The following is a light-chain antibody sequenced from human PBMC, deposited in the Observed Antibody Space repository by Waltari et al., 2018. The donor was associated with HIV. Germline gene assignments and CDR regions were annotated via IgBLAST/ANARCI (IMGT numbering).Light chain of an antibody. Sequence: QSALTQPASVSGSPGQSITIPCTGTSNELRNYHSVSWYQHHPGKAPKVICYDVSNRPSCGSRIYSASTSANAASPTISGLQAENEADYFCTSYISSSSPVFGGGTKVTVL. CDR1: SNELRNYHS. CDR3: TSYISSSSPV. J-gene: IGLJ3*02. V-gene: IGLV2-14*03. CDR2: DVS.